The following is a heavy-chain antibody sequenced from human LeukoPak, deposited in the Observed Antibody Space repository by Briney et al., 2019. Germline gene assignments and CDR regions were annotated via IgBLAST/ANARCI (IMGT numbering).Heavy chain of an antibody. CDR3: ARFTRYGSGGYYLDY. CDR1: GGSISSYW. J-gene: IGHJ4*02. D-gene: IGHD2-15*01. CDR2: IFHSGST. V-gene: IGHV4-59*08. Sequence: SETLSLTCTVSGGSISSYWWSWVRQPPGKGLEWIGHIFHSGSTTYNASLQSRVTMSVDTSKNQFSLNLSFVTAADTALYYCARFTRYGSGGYYLDYWGQGTLVTVSS.